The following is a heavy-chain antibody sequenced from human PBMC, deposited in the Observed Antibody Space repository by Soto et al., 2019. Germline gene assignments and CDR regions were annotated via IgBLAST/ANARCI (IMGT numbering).Heavy chain of an antibody. V-gene: IGHV1-69*06. CDR2: IIPIFGTA. J-gene: IGHJ4*02. CDR1: GGTFSSYA. Sequence: GASVKVSCKASGGTFSSYAISWVRQAPGQGLEWMGGIIPIFGTANYAQKFQGRVTITADKSTSTAYMELSSLRSEDTAVYYCATRLAAAGTCFDYWGQGTLVTVAS. CDR3: ATRLAAAGTCFDY. D-gene: IGHD6-13*01.